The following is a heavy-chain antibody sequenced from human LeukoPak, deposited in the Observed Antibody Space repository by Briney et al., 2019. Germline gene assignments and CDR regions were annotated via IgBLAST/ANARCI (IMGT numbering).Heavy chain of an antibody. J-gene: IGHJ4*02. CDR2: ISGSGGST. V-gene: IGHV3-23*01. CDR1: GFTFSSYG. Sequence: GSLRLSCAASGFTFSSYGMSWVRQAPGKGLEWVSAISGSGGSTYYADSVKGRFTISRDNSKNTLYLQMNSLRAEDTAVYYCAKVPGYSSGWYFDYWGQGTLVTVSS. CDR3: AKVPGYSSGWYFDY. D-gene: IGHD6-19*01.